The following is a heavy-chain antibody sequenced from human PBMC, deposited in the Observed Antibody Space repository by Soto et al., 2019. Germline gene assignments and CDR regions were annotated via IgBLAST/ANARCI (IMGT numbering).Heavy chain of an antibody. V-gene: IGHV1-18*04. Sequence: QAQLMQSGAEVKRPGASVKVSCRSSGYTFSSYGISWVRQAPGQGLEWLGWISPYDGNRNYAQTLQGRVYMTTDTSANTSYIEPRSLRVDDTANYYCARGGYYDSSGSRNYHYYDMNVWGQGTTVTGSS. J-gene: IGHJ6*02. CDR2: ISPYDGNR. CDR3: ARGGYYDSSGSRNYHYYDMNV. CDR1: GYTFSSYG. D-gene: IGHD3-9*01.